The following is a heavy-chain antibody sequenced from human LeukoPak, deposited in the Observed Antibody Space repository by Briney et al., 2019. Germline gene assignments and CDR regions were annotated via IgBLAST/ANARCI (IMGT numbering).Heavy chain of an antibody. CDR2: ISSSSSYI. D-gene: IGHD6-6*01. J-gene: IGHJ4*02. V-gene: IGHV3-21*01. CDR3: AREGAARPQYYFDY. CDR1: GFTFSSYS. Sequence: GGSLRLSCAASGFTFSSYSMNWVRQAPGKGLEWVSSISSSSSYIYYADSVKGRFTISRDNAKNSLYLQMNSLRAEDTAVYYCAREGAARPQYYFDYWGQGTLVTVSS.